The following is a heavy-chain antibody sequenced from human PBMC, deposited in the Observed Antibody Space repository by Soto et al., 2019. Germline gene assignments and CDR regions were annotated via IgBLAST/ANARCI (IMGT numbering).Heavy chain of an antibody. CDR2: IKYSGTTNN. Sequence: QVQLQQWGAGLLESSETLSLTCAVSGASFFGYYWSWIRQPPGKGLAWIGEIKYSGTTNNNYNPSLKSRVTMSVDTSKNQFSLKLNSVTAADTAVYYCARGREQWLVDAFDIWGQGTMVTVSS. CDR1: GASFFGYY. V-gene: IGHV4-34*01. J-gene: IGHJ3*02. CDR3: ARGREQWLVDAFDI. D-gene: IGHD6-19*01.